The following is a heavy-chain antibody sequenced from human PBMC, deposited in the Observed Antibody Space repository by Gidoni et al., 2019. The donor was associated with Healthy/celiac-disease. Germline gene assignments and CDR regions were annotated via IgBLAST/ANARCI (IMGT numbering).Heavy chain of an antibody. CDR3: ARDRWGSANYDSSGYPRYYYGMDV. D-gene: IGHD3-22*01. J-gene: IGHJ6*02. Sequence: QVQLVESGGGVVQPGRSLRLSCAASGFPFSSYAMPWVRQAPGKGLEWVAVLSYDGSNKYYADSVKGRFTISRDNSKNTLYLQMNSLRAEDTAVYYCARDRWGSANYDSSGYPRYYYGMDVWGQGTTVTVSS. V-gene: IGHV3-30-3*01. CDR1: GFPFSSYA. CDR2: LSYDGSNK.